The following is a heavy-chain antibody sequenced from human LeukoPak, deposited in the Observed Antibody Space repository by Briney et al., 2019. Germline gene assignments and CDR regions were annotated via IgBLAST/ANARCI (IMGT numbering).Heavy chain of an antibody. D-gene: IGHD2-21*02. V-gene: IGHV1-69*06. Sequence: SVKVSCKASGGTFSSYAISWVRQAPGQGLEWMGGIIPIFGTANYAQKFQGRVTITADKSTSTAYMELSGLRSEDTAVYYCARGPFVVVTAIPDYFDYWGQGTLVTVSS. CDR3: ARGPFVVVTAIPDYFDY. CDR2: IIPIFGTA. J-gene: IGHJ4*02. CDR1: GGTFSSYA.